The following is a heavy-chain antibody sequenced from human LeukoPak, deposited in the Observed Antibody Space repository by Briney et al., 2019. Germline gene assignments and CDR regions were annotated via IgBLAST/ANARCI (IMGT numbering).Heavy chain of an antibody. D-gene: IGHD3-22*01. CDR1: GFTFTSYA. Sequence: GGSLRLSCAASGFTFTSYAMTWVRQAPGKGLGWVSAISGSGGSTYYADSVKGRFTISRDNSKRALYLQMNSLRAEDTAVYYCAKGLGYYDNSGYSYWGQGTLVTVSS. CDR2: ISGSGGST. CDR3: AKGLGYYDNSGYSY. J-gene: IGHJ4*02. V-gene: IGHV3-23*01.